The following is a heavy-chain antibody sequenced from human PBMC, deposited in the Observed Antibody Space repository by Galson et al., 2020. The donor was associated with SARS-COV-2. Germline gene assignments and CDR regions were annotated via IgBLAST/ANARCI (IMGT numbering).Heavy chain of an antibody. CDR3: ARGEYSSRY. J-gene: IGHJ4*02. Sequence: QLGESLKIPCAASGFTFSSYAMHWVRQAPGKGLEWVAVISYDGSNKYYADSVKGRFTISRDNSKNTLYLQMNSLRAEDTAVYYCARGEYSSRYWGQGTLFTVSS. D-gene: IGHD6-6*01. CDR2: ISYDGSNK. V-gene: IGHV3-30*04. CDR1: GFTFSSYA.